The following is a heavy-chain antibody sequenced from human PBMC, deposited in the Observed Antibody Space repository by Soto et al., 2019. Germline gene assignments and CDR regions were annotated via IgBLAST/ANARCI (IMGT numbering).Heavy chain of an antibody. J-gene: IGHJ6*02. Sequence: QVTLKESGPMLVKPTETLTLTCTVSGFSLTNTRMGVSWIRLPPGKALEWLAHIFANDEKSYSTSLKSRLTISQDTSKSQVVLTMTHMDPVDTATYYCARMWDRLEHSYYDGLDVWGQGTTVTVSS. D-gene: IGHD1-26*01. CDR3: ARMWDRLEHSYYDGLDV. CDR1: GFSLTNTRMG. CDR2: IFANDEK. V-gene: IGHV2-26*01.